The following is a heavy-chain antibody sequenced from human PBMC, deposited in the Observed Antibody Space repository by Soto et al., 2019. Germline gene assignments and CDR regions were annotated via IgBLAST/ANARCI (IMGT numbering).Heavy chain of an antibody. CDR1: GYTLTELS. CDR3: ATATPDFWSGYLEPNYYYYYGMDV. Sequence: ASVKVSCKVSGYTLTELSMHWVRQAPGKGLEWMGGFDPEDGETIYAQKFQGRVTMTEDTSTDTAYMELSSLRSEDTAVYYCATATPDFWSGYLEPNYYYYYGMDVWGQGTTVTVS. D-gene: IGHD3-3*01. CDR2: FDPEDGET. V-gene: IGHV1-24*01. J-gene: IGHJ6*02.